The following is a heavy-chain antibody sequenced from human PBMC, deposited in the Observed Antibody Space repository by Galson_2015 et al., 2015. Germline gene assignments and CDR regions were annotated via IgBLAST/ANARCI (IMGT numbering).Heavy chain of an antibody. D-gene: IGHD2-15*01. CDR3: AKGGHYCSGGNCHGVFDS. CDR1: GFTFSSYA. V-gene: IGHV3-23*01. J-gene: IGHJ4*02. Sequence: SLRLSCAVSGFTFSSYAMGWVRQAPGTGLEGVSSIGDSGANTKYADSVKGRFTISRDNSKNTLYLQMNSLRGDDTAVYYCAKGGHYCSGGNCHGVFDSWGQGTLVTVSS. CDR2: IGDSGANT.